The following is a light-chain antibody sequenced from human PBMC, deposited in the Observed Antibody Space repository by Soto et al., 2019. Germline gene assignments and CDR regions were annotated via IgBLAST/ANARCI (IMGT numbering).Light chain of an antibody. CDR2: WAS. CDR1: QSVLDSSNNRNY. CDR3: QQYNSYSWT. Sequence: DIVMTRSPASLAVSLGERATINCKSSQSVLDSSNNRNYLAWYQQKPGQPPKLLIYWASTRESGVPDRFSGSGSGTEFTLTISSLQPDDFATYYCQQYNSYSWTFGQGTKVDIK. V-gene: IGKV4-1*01. J-gene: IGKJ1*01.